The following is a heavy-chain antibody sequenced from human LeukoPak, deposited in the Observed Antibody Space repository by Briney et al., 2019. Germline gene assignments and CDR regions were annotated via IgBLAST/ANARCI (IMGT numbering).Heavy chain of an antibody. CDR3: ARAPPIRDDFWSGYYAVGYYFDY. CDR2: IYSGGST. CDR1: RFTFSSYT. V-gene: IGHV3-53*01. D-gene: IGHD3-3*01. Sequence: GGSLRLSCSASRFTFSSYTMNWVRQAPGKGLEWVSVIYSGGSTYYADSVKGRFTISRDNSKNTLYLQMNSLRAEDTAVYYCARAPPIRDDFWSGYYAVGYYFDYWGQGTLVTVSS. J-gene: IGHJ4*02.